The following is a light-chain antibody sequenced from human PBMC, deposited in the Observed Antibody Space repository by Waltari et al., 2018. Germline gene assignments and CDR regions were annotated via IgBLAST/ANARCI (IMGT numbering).Light chain of an antibody. Sequence: QSVLTQPPSVSASPGETVTISCSGSSSNIGRNYVSWYQQVPGTAPKLLIYDNNTRPSGIPDRFSGSTSGTSATLGITGLQTGDEADYYCGTWDRTLTASHVIFGGGTRVTVL. CDR3: GTWDRTLTASHVI. CDR1: SSNIGRNY. CDR2: DNN. J-gene: IGLJ2*01. V-gene: IGLV1-51*01.